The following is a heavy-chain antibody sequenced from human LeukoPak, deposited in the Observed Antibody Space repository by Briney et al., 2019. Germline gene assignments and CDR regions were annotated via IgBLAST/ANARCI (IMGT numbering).Heavy chain of an antibody. Sequence: PSETLPLTCTVSGGSISSYYWSWLRQPPGKGLEWIGYIYYSGSTNYNPSLKSRVTISVDTSKNQFSLKLSSVTAAATAVYYCARRYCSGGSCYSAFDIWGQGTMVTVSS. V-gene: IGHV4-59*01. D-gene: IGHD2-15*01. CDR3: ARRYCSGGSCYSAFDI. CDR1: GGSISSYY. CDR2: IYYSGST. J-gene: IGHJ3*02.